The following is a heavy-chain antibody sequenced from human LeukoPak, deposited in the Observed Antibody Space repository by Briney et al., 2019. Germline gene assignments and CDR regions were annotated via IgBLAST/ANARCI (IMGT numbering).Heavy chain of an antibody. CDR3: AKDSCSGGRCYSSPYDAFDV. D-gene: IGHD2-15*01. CDR2: ISGSGGST. CDR1: GFTFSSYA. J-gene: IGHJ3*01. Sequence: GGSLRLSCAASGFTFSSYAMSWVRQAPGKGLEWVSAISGSGGSTYYADSVKGRFTISRDNSKNTLYLQMNSLRPEDTAVYYCAKDSCSGGRCYSSPYDAFDVWGQGTMVTVSS. V-gene: IGHV3-23*01.